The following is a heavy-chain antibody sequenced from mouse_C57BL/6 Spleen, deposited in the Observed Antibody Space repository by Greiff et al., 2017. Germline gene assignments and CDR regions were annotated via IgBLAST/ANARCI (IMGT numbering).Heavy chain of an antibody. J-gene: IGHJ4*01. CDR2: IHPNSGST. V-gene: IGHV1-64*01. CDR3: ARSGYRGAMDC. D-gene: IGHD2-14*01. Sequence: QVQLQQPGAELVKPGASVKLSCKASGYTFTSYWMHWVKQRPGQGLEWIGMIHPNSGSTNYNEKFKSKATLTVDKSSSTAYMQLSSLTSEDSAVYYCARSGYRGAMDCWGQGTSVTVSS. CDR1: GYTFTSYW.